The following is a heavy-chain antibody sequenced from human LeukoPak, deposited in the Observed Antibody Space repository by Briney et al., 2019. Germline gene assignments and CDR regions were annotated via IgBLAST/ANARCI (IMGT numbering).Heavy chain of an antibody. D-gene: IGHD3-22*01. Sequence: GGSLRLSCAASGFTFSSYGIHWVRQAPGKGLEWVAVISYDGSNKYYADSVKGRFTISRDNAKNSLYLQMNSLRAEDTAIYYCARRGYSDSSGYDYWGQGTLVTVSS. V-gene: IGHV3-30*03. J-gene: IGHJ4*02. CDR1: GFTFSSYG. CDR2: ISYDGSNK. CDR3: ARRGYSDSSGYDY.